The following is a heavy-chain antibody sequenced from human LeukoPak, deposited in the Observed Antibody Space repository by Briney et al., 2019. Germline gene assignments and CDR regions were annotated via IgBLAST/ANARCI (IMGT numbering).Heavy chain of an antibody. CDR2: ISSSSSNI. CDR1: GFTFSSYS. D-gene: IGHD3-16*01. Sequence: GGSLRLSCTASGFTFSSYSMNWVRQAPGKGLEWVSYISSSSSNIFYADSFKGRFTISRDNAQNSLYLQMNSLRAEDTAVYYCARDKFGGTDYWGQGTLATVSS. V-gene: IGHV3-21*01. J-gene: IGHJ4*02. CDR3: ARDKFGGTDY.